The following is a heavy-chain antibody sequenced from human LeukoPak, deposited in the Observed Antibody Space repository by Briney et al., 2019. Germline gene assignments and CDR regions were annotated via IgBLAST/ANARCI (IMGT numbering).Heavy chain of an antibody. CDR1: GFTFSSYA. V-gene: IGHV3-30-3*01. J-gene: IGHJ4*02. D-gene: IGHD3-10*01. Sequence: GGSLRLPCAAPGFTFSSYAMHWVRQAPGEGLEWVAVISYDGSNKYYADSVKGRFTISRDNSKNTLYLQMNSLRAEDTAVYYCARDRAVRGPFDYWGQGTLVTVSS. CDR3: ARDRAVRGPFDY. CDR2: ISYDGSNK.